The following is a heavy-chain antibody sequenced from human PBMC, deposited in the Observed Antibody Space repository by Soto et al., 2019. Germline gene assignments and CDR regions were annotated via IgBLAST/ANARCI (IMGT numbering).Heavy chain of an antibody. Sequence: ASVKVSCKASGYTFTGHYIHWVRQAPEQGPEWMGEIGPETGATRYAQKFQGRVTMTRDMSITTVYMELNNLSPDDTAVYYFGRARSGQIFVFYLGQGTPVTVSP. V-gene: IGHV1-2*02. CDR1: GYTFTGHY. CDR2: IGPETGAT. J-gene: IGHJ4*02. D-gene: IGHD1-26*01. CDR3: GRARSGQIFVFY.